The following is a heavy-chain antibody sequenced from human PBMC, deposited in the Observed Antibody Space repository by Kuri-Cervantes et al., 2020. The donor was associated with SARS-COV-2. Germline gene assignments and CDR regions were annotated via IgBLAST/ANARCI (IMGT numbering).Heavy chain of an antibody. CDR2: ISYDGSDK. CDR1: GFTFSSYG. Sequence: LSLTCAASGFTFSSYGIHWVRQAPGKGLEWVAVISYDGSDKYYADSVKGRFTISRDNSKNTLYLQMNSLRAEDTAVYYCAKDPASLRRQLGGSSNYYGMDVWGQGTTVTVSS. J-gene: IGHJ6*02. CDR3: AKDPASLRRQLGGSSNYYGMDV. V-gene: IGHV3-30*18. D-gene: IGHD6-6*01.